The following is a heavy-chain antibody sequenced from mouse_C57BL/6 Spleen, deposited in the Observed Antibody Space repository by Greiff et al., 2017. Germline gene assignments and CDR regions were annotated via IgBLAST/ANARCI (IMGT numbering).Heavy chain of an antibody. CDR3: ARSRDYDEGAWFAY. Sequence: QVQLQQPGAELVMPGASVKLSCKASGYTFTSYWMPWVKQRPGQGLEWIGEIDPSDSYTNYNQKFKGKSTLTVDKSSSTAYMQLSSLTSEDSAVYYCARSRDYDEGAWFAYWGQGTLVTVSA. CDR1: GYTFTSYW. V-gene: IGHV1-69*01. J-gene: IGHJ3*01. D-gene: IGHD2-4*01. CDR2: IDPSDSYT.